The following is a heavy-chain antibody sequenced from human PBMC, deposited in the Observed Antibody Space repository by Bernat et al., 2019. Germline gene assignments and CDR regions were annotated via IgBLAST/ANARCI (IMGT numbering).Heavy chain of an antibody. Sequence: VQLQESGPGLVKPSETLSLTCTVSGGSISSYYWSWIRQPPGKGLEWIGYIYYSGSTNYNPSLKSRVTISVDTSKNQFSLKLSSVTAADTAVYYCARGAPSGYSSGWYDYWGQGTLVTVSS. D-gene: IGHD6-19*01. CDR3: ARGAPSGYSSGWYDY. CDR1: GGSISSYY. V-gene: IGHV4-59*01. J-gene: IGHJ4*02. CDR2: IYYSGST.